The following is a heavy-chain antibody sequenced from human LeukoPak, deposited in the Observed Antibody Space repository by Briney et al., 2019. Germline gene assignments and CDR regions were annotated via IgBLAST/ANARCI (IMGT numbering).Heavy chain of an antibody. V-gene: IGHV1-3*01. CDR2: INAGNGNT. CDR1: GYTFTSYA. Sequence: GASVKVSCKASGYTFTSYAMPWARQAPGQRLEWMGWINAGNGNTKYSQKFQGRVTITRDTSASTAYMELSSLRSEDTAVYYCARARITMVRETIQSPFDYWGQETLVTVSS. CDR3: ARARITMVRETIQSPFDY. J-gene: IGHJ4*02. D-gene: IGHD3-10*01.